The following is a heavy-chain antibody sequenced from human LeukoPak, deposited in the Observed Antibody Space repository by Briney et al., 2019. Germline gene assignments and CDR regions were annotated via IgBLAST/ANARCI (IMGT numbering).Heavy chain of an antibody. Sequence: PSETLSLTCAVYGGSFSGYYWSWIRQPPGKGLEWIGEINHSGSTNYNPSLKSRVTMSVDTSKNQFSLRLSSVTAADTAVYYCARRVGRWFGERAYYYNYMDVWGKGTTVTISS. J-gene: IGHJ6*03. CDR1: GGSFSGYY. V-gene: IGHV4-34*01. D-gene: IGHD3-10*01. CDR2: INHSGST. CDR3: ARRVGRWFGERAYYYNYMDV.